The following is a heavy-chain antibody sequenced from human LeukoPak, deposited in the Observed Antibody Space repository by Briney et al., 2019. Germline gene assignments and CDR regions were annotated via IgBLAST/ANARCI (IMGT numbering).Heavy chain of an antibody. D-gene: IGHD6-6*01. CDR1: GGSISSSSYY. CDR2: IYYSGST. V-gene: IGHV4-39*01. CDR3: ARHRRSGSSSSGDHAEYFQH. Sequence: SETLSLTCTVSGGSISSSSYYWGWIRPPPGKGLEWIGSIYYSGSTYYNPSLKSRVTISVDTSKNQFSQKLSSVTAADTAVYYCARHRRSGSSSSGDHAEYFQHWGQGTLVTVSS. J-gene: IGHJ1*01.